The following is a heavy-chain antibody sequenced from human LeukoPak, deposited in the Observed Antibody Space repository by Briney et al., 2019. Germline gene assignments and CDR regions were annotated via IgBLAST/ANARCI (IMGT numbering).Heavy chain of an antibody. V-gene: IGHV1-18*01. Sequence: EASVKVSCKASGYTFTNYAMNWVRQAPGQGLEWMGWISAYNGNTELAQKFQGRVTLATDASTSTAYVELRSLTSDDTAVYFCARGGSRSRRGDDAFDIWGQGTVVTVSS. D-gene: IGHD3-10*01. CDR2: ISAYNGNT. CDR1: GYTFTNYA. CDR3: ARGGSRSRRGDDAFDI. J-gene: IGHJ3*02.